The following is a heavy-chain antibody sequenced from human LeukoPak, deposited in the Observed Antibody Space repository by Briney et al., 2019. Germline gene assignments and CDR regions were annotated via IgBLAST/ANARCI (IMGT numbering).Heavy chain of an antibody. CDR1: GYTFASYA. CDR2: INAGNGNT. J-gene: IGHJ5*02. Sequence: ASVKIYCKASGYTFASYAMHCLRQAPGQRLEWMGWINAGNGNTKYSQKFQGRVTITRDTSASTAYMELSSLRSEDTAVYYCARDKINWFDPWGQGTLVTVSS. CDR3: ARDKINWFDP. V-gene: IGHV1-3*01.